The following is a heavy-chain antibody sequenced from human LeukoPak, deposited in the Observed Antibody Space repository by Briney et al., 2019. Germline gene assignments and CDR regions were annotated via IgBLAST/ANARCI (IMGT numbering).Heavy chain of an antibody. Sequence: GASVKISCKAFQYTFTKYYVHWVRLAPGQGLEWLGRINPDNGGTDYAPKFQGRVILTADTSVHTAYMELKNLRSDDPAVYYCARDSGFSYGHYMDVWGKGTTVTVSS. CDR2: INPDNGGT. D-gene: IGHD5-18*01. J-gene: IGHJ6*03. CDR1: QYTFTKYY. V-gene: IGHV1-2*06. CDR3: ARDSGFSYGHYMDV.